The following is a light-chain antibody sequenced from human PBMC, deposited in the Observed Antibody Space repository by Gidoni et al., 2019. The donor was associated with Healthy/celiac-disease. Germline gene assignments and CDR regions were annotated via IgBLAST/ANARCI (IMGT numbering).Light chain of an antibody. Sequence: DIELTQSPSFLSASVGDRVTITCRARQGIISYLSWYQQKPGKASKLLIYAASTLQRGVPSRFIGSGSGTEFTLTISSLQPEDFATYYCQQLNRYPLLTFGGGTKVEIK. V-gene: IGKV1-9*01. CDR1: QGIISY. J-gene: IGKJ4*01. CDR3: QQLNRYPLLT. CDR2: AAS.